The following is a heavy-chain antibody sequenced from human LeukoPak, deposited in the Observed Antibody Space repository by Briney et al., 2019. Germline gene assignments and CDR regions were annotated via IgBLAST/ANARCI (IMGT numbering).Heavy chain of an antibody. Sequence: PETLSLTLTVSGDSISQSNYDWGWLRQPPGKALEWLGSIYSSGSTYYDPPLKSRITVSADMSKNQFSLKVTSVTAADTAVYYCARHGNAYSHCWFAYWG. CDR3: ARHGNAYSHCWFAY. V-gene: IGHV4-39*01. J-gene: IGHJ4*01. CDR1: GDSISQSNYD. CDR2: IYSSGST. D-gene: IGHD4-11*01.